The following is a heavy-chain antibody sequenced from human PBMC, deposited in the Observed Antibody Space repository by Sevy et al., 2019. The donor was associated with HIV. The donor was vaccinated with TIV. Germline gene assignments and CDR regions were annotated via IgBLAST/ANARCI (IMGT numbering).Heavy chain of an antibody. CDR2: IWLTGAT. CDR1: GVTVSSNF. D-gene: IGHD3-3*01. CDR3: ARGKHVSDYYGSFDY. Sequence: GGSLRLSCTVSGVTVSSNFISWVRQAPGKGLEWVSVIWLTGATYYADSVKGRLTISRDNSKNTVYRDMSSLRADDTAVYFCARGKHVSDYYGSFDYWGQGTLVTVSS. V-gene: IGHV3-53*01. J-gene: IGHJ4*02.